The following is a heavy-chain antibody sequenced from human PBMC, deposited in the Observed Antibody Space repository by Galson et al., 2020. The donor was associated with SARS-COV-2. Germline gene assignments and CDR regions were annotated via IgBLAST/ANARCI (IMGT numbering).Heavy chain of an antibody. Sequence: PGGTLRLSCAASGFTFSDRAMHWVRQAPGKGLEWVAVIWYNGRHKYYADSVKGRFTISRDNSKNTLYLQMNSLRAEDTAVYYCAREGGSGIVAAAMEYWGQGTLVTFCS. D-gene: IGHD2-2*01. CDR1: GFTFSDRA. J-gene: IGHJ4*02. CDR3: AREGGSGIVAAAMEY. CDR2: IWYNGRHK. V-gene: IGHV3-33*01.